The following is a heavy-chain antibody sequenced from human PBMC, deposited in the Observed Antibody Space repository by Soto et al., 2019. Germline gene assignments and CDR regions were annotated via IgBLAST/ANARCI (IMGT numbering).Heavy chain of an antibody. CDR3: ARANPPGSRNGDYDYGY. CDR1: GYTFTSYY. J-gene: IGHJ4*02. D-gene: IGHD4-17*01. CDR2: INPSGGST. V-gene: IGHV1-46*01. Sequence: QVQLVQSGAEVKKPGASVKVSCKASGYTFTSYYMHWVRQAPGQGLEWMGIINPSGGSTSYAQKFQGRVTMTRDTSTSTVYMELSSLRSEDTAVYYCARANPPGSRNGDYDYGYWGQGTLVTVSS.